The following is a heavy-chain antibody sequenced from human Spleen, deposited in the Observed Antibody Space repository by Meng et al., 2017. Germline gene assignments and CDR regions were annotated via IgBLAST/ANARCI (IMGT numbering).Heavy chain of an antibody. V-gene: IGHV1-69*06. CDR1: GGTFSSYA. CDR3: ARDVTEYTSAPDY. J-gene: IGHJ4*02. Sequence: QVGLGQVGVEVKKPGSSVRVSCKASGGTFSSYAITWVRQAPGQGLEWMGSSIPTFGTPNYAQKFQGRVTITADKSTSTVYMELRSLRSEDTAVYYCARDVTEYTSAPDYWGQGTLVTVSS. CDR2: SIPTFGTP. D-gene: IGHD6-6*01.